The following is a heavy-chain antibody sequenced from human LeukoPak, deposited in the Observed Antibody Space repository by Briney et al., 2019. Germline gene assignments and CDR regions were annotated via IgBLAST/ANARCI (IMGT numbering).Heavy chain of an antibody. D-gene: IGHD5-24*01. Sequence: AAVKGSCKASVYTFTNSYIHWVRQATGQVLEWMGLINPVGGNTKYAQNFQGRVTLTRETSTTTVYLDRSGLTSKDTAIYYCARIRDGYNDAYDIWGQGTVVTVPS. CDR2: INPVGGNT. J-gene: IGHJ3*02. CDR3: ARIRDGYNDAYDI. CDR1: VYTFTNSY. V-gene: IGHV1-46*01.